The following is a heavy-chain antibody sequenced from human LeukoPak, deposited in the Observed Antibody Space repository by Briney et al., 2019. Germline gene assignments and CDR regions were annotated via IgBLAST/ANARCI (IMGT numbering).Heavy chain of an antibody. CDR3: ASRSATTMVRGALDGMDV. CDR2: ISAYNGKT. J-gene: IGHJ6*02. D-gene: IGHD3-10*01. CDR1: GYTFISYG. V-gene: IGHV1-18*01. Sequence: GASVKVSCKASGYTFISYGISWVRQAPGQGLEWMGWISAYNGKTNYAQKLQGRVTMTTDTSTNTAYMELRSLTSDDTAVYYCASRSATTMVRGALDGMDVWGQGTTVTVSS.